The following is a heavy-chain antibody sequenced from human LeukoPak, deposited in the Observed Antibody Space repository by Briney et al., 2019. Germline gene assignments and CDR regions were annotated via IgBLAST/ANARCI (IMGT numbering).Heavy chain of an antibody. Sequence: GGSLRLSCAASGFTLSTYWMSWIRQAPGKGLEWVANIKQDGSEKYYVDSVKGRFTISRDNAKNSLYLQINSLRAEDTAVYYCARAGVVFDYWGQGTLVTVSS. CDR2: IKQDGSEK. D-gene: IGHD2-15*01. CDR1: GFTLSTYW. CDR3: ARAGVVFDY. V-gene: IGHV3-7*01. J-gene: IGHJ4*02.